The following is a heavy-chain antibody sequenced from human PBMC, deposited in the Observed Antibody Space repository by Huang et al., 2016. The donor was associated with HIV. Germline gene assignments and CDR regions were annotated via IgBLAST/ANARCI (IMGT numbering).Heavy chain of an antibody. CDR1: GYTFTSYD. CDR3: ARGLILGYCSGGSCPVRVHYYYMDV. Sequence: QVQLVQSGAEVKKPGASVKVSCKASGYTFTSYDINWVRQATGQGLEWMGWKNPNSVNTGYAQKFQGRVTITRNTSITTAYMELSSLRSEDTAVYYCARGLILGYCSGGSCPVRVHYYYMDVWGKGTTVTVSS. V-gene: IGHV1-8*03. D-gene: IGHD2-15*01. J-gene: IGHJ6*03. CDR2: KNPNSVNT.